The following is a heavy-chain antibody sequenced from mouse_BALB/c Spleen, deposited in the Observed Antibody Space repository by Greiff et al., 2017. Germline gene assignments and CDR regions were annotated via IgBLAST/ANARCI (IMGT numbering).Heavy chain of an antibody. Sequence: EVKVEESGGGLVQPGGSMKLSCVASGFTFSNYWVNWVRQSPEKGLEWVAEIRLKSNNYATHYAESVKGRFTISRDDSKSSVYLQMNNLRAEDTGIYYCTSYGSSSYWYFDVWGAGTTVTVSS. V-gene: IGHV6-6*02. CDR2: IRLKSNNYAT. J-gene: IGHJ1*01. CDR1: GFTFSNYW. D-gene: IGHD1-1*01. CDR3: TSYGSSSYWYFDV.